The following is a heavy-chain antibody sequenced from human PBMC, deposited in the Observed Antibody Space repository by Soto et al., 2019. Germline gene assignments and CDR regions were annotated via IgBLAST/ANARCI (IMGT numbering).Heavy chain of an antibody. CDR1: GFTFSDYY. CDR2: ISSSGSTI. CDR3: ARGAGYYDFWSGYPKVGNAFDI. V-gene: IGHV3-11*01. J-gene: IGHJ3*02. D-gene: IGHD3-3*01. Sequence: QVQLVESGGGLVKPGGSLRLSCAASGFTFSDYYMSWIRQAPGKGLEWVSYISSSGSTIYYADSVKGRFTISRDNVKNSLYLQMNSLRAEDTAVYYCARGAGYYDFWSGYPKVGNAFDIWGQGTMVTVSS.